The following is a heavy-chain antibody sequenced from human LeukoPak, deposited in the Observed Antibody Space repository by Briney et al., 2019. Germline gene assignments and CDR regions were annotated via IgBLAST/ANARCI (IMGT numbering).Heavy chain of an antibody. CDR2: IYYSGST. J-gene: IGHJ4*02. D-gene: IGHD3-3*01. CDR1: GGSISSYY. V-gene: IGHV4-59*01. CDR3: ARSITIFGVVPVD. Sequence: PSETLSLTCTVSGGSISSYYWSWIRQPPGKGLEWIRYIYYSGSTNYNPSLKSRVTISVDTSKNQFSLKLSSVTAADTAVYYCARSITIFGVVPVDWGQGTLVTVSS.